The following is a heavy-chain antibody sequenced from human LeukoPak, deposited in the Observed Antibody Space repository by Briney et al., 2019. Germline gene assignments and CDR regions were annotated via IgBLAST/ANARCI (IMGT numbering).Heavy chain of an antibody. J-gene: IGHJ1*01. V-gene: IGHV3-74*01. CDR2: IKSDGST. D-gene: IGHD3-22*01. CDR1: GFTFSRYW. Sequence: GGSLRLSCAASGFTFSRYWMHWVRQAPGKGLVWVSRIKSDGSTNYADSVKGRFTISRDNAKNTVSLQMNSLRAEDAGVYYCARAPAEIGGYYPEYFRHWGQGTLVTVSS. CDR3: ARAPAEIGGYYPEYFRH.